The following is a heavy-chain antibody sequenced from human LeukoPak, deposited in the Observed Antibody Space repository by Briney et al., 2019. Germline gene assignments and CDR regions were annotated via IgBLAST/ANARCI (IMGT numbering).Heavy chain of an antibody. V-gene: IGHV1-18*01. CDR2: ISPYNGHT. D-gene: IGHD5-24*01. Sequence: ASVKVSCKASGYTFTSYGISWVRQAPGQGLEWMGWISPYNGHTNFAQKLQGRVTMTTDTSTSTAYMELRSLRSDDTAVYYCARGRWLQLFGDYWGQGTVVTVSS. CDR1: GYTFTSYG. J-gene: IGHJ4*02. CDR3: ARGRWLQLFGDY.